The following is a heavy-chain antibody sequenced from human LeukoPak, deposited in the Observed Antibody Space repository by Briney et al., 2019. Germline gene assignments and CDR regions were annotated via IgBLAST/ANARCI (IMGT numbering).Heavy chain of an antibody. CDR3: AKGPHLYSGYHPDS. CDR1: GFTISNYA. D-gene: IGHD3-22*01. V-gene: IGHV3-23*01. J-gene: IGHJ4*02. CDR2: ITGSGGDT. Sequence: PGGSVRLSCAASGFTISNYAMTWVRHAPGKGLQWLSTITGSGGDTYYTDAVQGRFTISRDISKNTAFLQMNNLRADDTAVYFCAKGPHLYSGYHPDSWGQGTLVTVSS.